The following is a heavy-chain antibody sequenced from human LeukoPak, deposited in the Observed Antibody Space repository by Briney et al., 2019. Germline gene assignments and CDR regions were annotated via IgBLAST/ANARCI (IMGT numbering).Heavy chain of an antibody. J-gene: IGHJ4*02. CDR3: ARVTRRNYGPWAFDY. V-gene: IGHV3-11*04. CDR1: GFTFSDYY. D-gene: IGHD1-7*01. Sequence: PGGSLRLSCAASGFTFSDYYMSWIRQAPGKGLEWVSYISNAASTIYYADSVKGRFTISRDNARNSLFLQMNSLRVEDTAVYYCARVTRRNYGPWAFDYWGQGTLATVSS. CDR2: ISNAASTI.